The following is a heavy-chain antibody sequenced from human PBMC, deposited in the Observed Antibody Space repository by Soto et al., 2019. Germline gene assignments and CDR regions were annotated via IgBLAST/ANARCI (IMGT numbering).Heavy chain of an antibody. Sequence: LRLSCAASGFTFSSYSMNWVRQAPGKGLEWVSYISSSSSTIYYADSVKGRFTISRDNAKNSLYLQMNSLRDEDTAVYYCARGPAYYYDSSGPKPIDYWGQGTLVTISS. V-gene: IGHV3-48*02. CDR2: ISSSSSTI. D-gene: IGHD3-22*01. J-gene: IGHJ4*02. CDR3: ARGPAYYYDSSGPKPIDY. CDR1: GFTFSSYS.